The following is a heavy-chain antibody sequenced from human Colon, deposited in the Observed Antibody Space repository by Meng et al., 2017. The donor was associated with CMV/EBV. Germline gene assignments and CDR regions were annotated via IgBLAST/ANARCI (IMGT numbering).Heavy chain of an antibody. CDR3: ARDEGWHQLPPPYFDY. CDR2: ISPALGLA. Sequence: SVKVSCKASGGTFRSYSISWLRQAPGQGPEWMGRISPALGLASYPQKFPDRITITADISTSTAYMELTTLRSDDTAVYYCARDEGWHQLPPPYFDYWGQGTLVTVSS. V-gene: IGHV1-69*04. CDR1: GGTFRSYS. J-gene: IGHJ4*02. D-gene: IGHD2-2*01.